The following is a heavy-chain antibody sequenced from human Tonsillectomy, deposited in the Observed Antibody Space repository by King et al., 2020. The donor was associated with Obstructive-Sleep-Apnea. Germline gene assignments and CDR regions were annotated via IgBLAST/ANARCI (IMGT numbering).Heavy chain of an antibody. D-gene: IGHD2-21*02. CDR3: AREVWVFCGGDCYSQGWYYYGMDV. V-gene: IGHV3-21*01. Sequence: VQLVESGGGLVKPGGSLRLSCAASGFTFRYYGLNLVRQAPGKGLEWVSYIIISSSYIYYADSVKGRFYIARDNAKKSLYLQMNSLRAADTAVYYCAREVWVFCGGDCYSQGWYYYGMDVWGQGTTVTVSS. J-gene: IGHJ6*02. CDR2: IIISSSYI. CDR1: GFTFRYYG.